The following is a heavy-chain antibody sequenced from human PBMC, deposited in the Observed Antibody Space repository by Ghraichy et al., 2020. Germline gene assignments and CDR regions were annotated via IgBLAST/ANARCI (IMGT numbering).Heavy chain of an antibody. CDR2: VRHDRNDN. Sequence: GESLNISCTASGFTFSSYNMHWLRQAPGKGLEWVELVRHDRNDNNYADSVKGRFTISRDNSKKTLYLQMNSLTEEDTAVYYCAKDANWAFDRWGQGTLVTVPS. V-gene: IGHV3-30*02. CDR1: GFTFSSYN. CDR3: AKDANWAFDR. D-gene: IGHD1-1*01. J-gene: IGHJ4*02.